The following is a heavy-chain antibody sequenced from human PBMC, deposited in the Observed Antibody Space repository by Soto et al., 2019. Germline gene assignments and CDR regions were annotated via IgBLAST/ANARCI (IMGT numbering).Heavy chain of an antibody. V-gene: IGHV3-21*01. CDR1: GFTFSSYS. Sequence: GSLRLSCAASGFTFSSYSMNWVRQAPGKGLEWVSSISSSSSYIYYADSVKGRFTISRDNAKNSLYLQMNSLRAEDTAVYYCARGGAAAGTYGMNYYYYGMDVWGQGTTVTVSS. CDR3: ARGGAAAGTYGMNYYYYGMDV. J-gene: IGHJ6*02. CDR2: ISSSSSYI. D-gene: IGHD6-13*01.